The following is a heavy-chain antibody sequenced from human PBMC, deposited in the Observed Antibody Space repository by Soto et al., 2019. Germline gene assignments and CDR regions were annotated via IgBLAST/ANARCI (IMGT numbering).Heavy chain of an antibody. CDR1: GFSLNTSGVG. CDR2: IYWDDDK. V-gene: IGHV2-5*02. Sequence: QITLKESGPTLVKPTQTLTLTCTFSGFSLNTSGVGVGWIRQPPGKALEWLALIYWDDDKRYSPSLKSRLTITKDTSKNQVVLTMTNMDPMDTATYYCAHRPPYYDIWSGYYTNLGGNWFDPWGQGTLVTVSS. D-gene: IGHD3-3*01. J-gene: IGHJ5*02. CDR3: AHRPPYYDIWSGYYTNLGGNWFDP.